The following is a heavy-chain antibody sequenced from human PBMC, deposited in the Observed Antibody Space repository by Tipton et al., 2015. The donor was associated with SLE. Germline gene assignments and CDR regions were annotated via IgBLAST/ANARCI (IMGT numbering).Heavy chain of an antibody. CDR1: GFTFDEYA. V-gene: IGHV3-9*01. CDR3: SGWGY. Sequence: SLRLSCAASGFTFDEYAMHWVRQAPGKGLEWVSGISWNSGSIGYADSVKGRFTISRDNAKNSLYLQMNSLRAEDTALYYCSGWGYWGQGTLVTVSS. CDR2: ISWNSGSI. D-gene: IGHD6-19*01. J-gene: IGHJ4*02.